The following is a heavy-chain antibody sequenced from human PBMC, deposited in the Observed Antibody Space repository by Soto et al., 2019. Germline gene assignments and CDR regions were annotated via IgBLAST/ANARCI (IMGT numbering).Heavy chain of an antibody. CDR2: IYYSGST. Sequence: PSGTLSLTCTVSGGSISSYYWSWIRQPPGKGLEWIGYIYYSGSTNYNPSLKSRVTISVDTSKNQFSLKLSSVTAADTAVYYCARGVLRTVTAPWGQGTLVTVSS. J-gene: IGHJ5*02. V-gene: IGHV4-59*01. CDR3: ARGVLRTVTAP. D-gene: IGHD4-17*01. CDR1: GGSISSYY.